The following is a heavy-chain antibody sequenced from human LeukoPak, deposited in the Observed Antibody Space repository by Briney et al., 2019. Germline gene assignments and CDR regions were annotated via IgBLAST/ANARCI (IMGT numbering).Heavy chain of an antibody. CDR3: AKDPGYGDEGFDY. J-gene: IGHJ4*02. V-gene: IGHV3-23*01. D-gene: IGHD4-17*01. CDR1: GFTFSSSA. CDR2: ISGSGGST. Sequence: GGSLRLSCAASGFTFSSSAMTWVRQAPGKGLEWVSAISGSGGSTYYAASVKGRFTISRDNSKNTLYLQMNSLRAEDTAVYYCAKDPGYGDEGFDYWGQGTLVTVSS.